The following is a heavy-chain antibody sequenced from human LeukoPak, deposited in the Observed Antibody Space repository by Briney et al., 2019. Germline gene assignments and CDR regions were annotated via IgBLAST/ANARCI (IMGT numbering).Heavy chain of an antibody. CDR3: ARELREHGVFDI. CDR2: IYSDGST. J-gene: IGHJ3*02. Sequence: PGGSLRLSCAASGFTFSSYWMHWVRQAPGKGLEWVSEIYSDGSTYYAASVKGRFSISRDNSKNTMYLQMNSLRAEDTAVYYCARELREHGVFDIWGQGTMVTVSS. CDR1: GFTFSSYW. D-gene: IGHD1-26*01. V-gene: IGHV3-53*01.